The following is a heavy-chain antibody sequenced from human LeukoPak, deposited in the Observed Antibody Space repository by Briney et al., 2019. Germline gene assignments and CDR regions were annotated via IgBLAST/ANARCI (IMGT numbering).Heavy chain of an antibody. V-gene: IGHV1-24*01. J-gene: IGHJ4*02. Sequence: ASVKVSCKVSGYALTELSMHWVRQAPGKGLEWMGGFDPEDGETIYAQKFQGRVTMTEDTSTDTAYMELSSLRSEDTAVYYCARESGYSYGPNDPLDYWGQGTLVTVSS. D-gene: IGHD5-18*01. CDR1: GYALTELS. CDR2: FDPEDGET. CDR3: ARESGYSYGPNDPLDY.